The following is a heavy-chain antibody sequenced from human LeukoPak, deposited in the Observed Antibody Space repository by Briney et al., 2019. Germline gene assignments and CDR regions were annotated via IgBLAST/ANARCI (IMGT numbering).Heavy chain of an antibody. CDR3: ARSKTTVVTPTFGFHYYHYMDV. J-gene: IGHJ6*03. V-gene: IGHV4-34*01. Sequence: PSETLSLTCAVYGGSLSGYSWSWIRQPPGKGLEWIGEISHSGSATYNPSFESRVTISLDTSNNQFSLKLTSPTAADTAVFYCARSKTTVVTPTFGFHYYHYMDVWGKGTTVTVSS. CDR1: GGSLSGYS. D-gene: IGHD4-23*01. CDR2: ISHSGSA.